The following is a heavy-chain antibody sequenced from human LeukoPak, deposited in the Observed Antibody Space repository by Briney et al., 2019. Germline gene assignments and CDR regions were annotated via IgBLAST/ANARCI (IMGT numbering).Heavy chain of an antibody. V-gene: IGHV3-74*03. CDR3: AREARVGGALQY. D-gene: IGHD1-26*01. J-gene: IGHJ4*02. CDR1: GLTFSTYW. CDR2: INPDGSIR. Sequence: GGSLRLSCAASGLTFSTYWMHWVRQAPGKGLAWVARINPDGSIRTYADSVQGRATISRDTAKDTLFLQMNSLRAEDTAVYYCAREARVGGALQYWGQGTPVTVSS.